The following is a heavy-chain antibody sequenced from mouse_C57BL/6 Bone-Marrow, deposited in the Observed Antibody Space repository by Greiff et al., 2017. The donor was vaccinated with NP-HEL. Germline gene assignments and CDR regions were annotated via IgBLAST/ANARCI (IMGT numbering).Heavy chain of an antibody. V-gene: IGHV1-59*01. J-gene: IGHJ3*01. CDR2: IDPSDSYT. CDR3: ARDWPFMTTVVPFAY. D-gene: IGHD1-1*01. CDR1: GYTFTSYW. Sequence: QVQLQQPGAELVRPGTSVKLSCKASGYTFTSYWMHWVKQRPGQGLEWIGVIDPSDSYTNYNQKFKGKATLTVDTSSSTAYMQLSSLTSEDSAVYYCARDWPFMTTVVPFAYWGQGTLVTVSA.